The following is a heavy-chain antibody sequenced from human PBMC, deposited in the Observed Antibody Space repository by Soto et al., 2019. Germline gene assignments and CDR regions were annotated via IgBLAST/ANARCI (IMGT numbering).Heavy chain of an antibody. D-gene: IGHD2-15*01. CDR3: ARGQWWYQYGMDV. J-gene: IGHJ6*02. CDR1: GLTFSSYW. Sequence: GGSLRLSCAASGLTFSSYWMHWVRQAPGKGLVWVSRINSDGSSTSYADYVKGRFTISRDNAKNTLYLQMKSLRAEDTAVYYCARGQWWYQYGMDVWGQGTTGTVSS. CDR2: INSDGSST. V-gene: IGHV3-74*01.